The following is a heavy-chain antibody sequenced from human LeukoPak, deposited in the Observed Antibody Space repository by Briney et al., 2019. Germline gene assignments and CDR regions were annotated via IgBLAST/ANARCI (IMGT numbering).Heavy chain of an antibody. CDR1: GGSFSGHY. CDR2: VNHSGST. V-gene: IGHV4-34*01. CDR3: ARQGYIAAANY. J-gene: IGHJ4*02. Sequence: SETLSLTCAVYGGSFSGHYWSWIRQPPGKGLEWIGEVNHSGSTNYNPPLKSRVTISVDTSKNQFSLKLSSVTAADTAVYYYARQGYIAAANYWGQGTLVTVSS. D-gene: IGHD6-13*01.